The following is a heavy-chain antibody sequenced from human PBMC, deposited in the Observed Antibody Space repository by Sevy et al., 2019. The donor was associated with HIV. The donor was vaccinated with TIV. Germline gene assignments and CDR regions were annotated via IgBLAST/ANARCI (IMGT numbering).Heavy chain of an antibody. CDR3: ARDWGFYGGGSYGGFDY. Sequence: SETLSLTCTVSGGSVSSGSYYWSWIRQPPGKGLEWIGYIYYSGSTNYNPSLKSRVTISVDTSKNQFSLKLSSVTAADRAVYYCARDWGFYGGGSYGGFDYWGQGTLVTVSS. J-gene: IGHJ4*02. V-gene: IGHV4-61*01. D-gene: IGHD3-10*01. CDR2: IYYSGST. CDR1: GGSVSSGSYY.